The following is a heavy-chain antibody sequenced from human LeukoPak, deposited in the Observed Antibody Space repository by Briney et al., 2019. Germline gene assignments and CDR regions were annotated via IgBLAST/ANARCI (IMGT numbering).Heavy chain of an antibody. CDR2: ISSSSTYI. J-gene: IGHJ4*02. CDR1: GFTFGTYS. Sequence: GGSLRLSCAASGFTFGTYSMNWVRQAPGKGLEWVSSISSSSTYIYYADSVKGRFTISRDNSKNTLFPQMNSLRAEDTATFYCAKDLYGDYTYYFDFWGQGTLVTVSS. CDR3: AKDLYGDYTYYFDF. V-gene: IGHV3-21*04. D-gene: IGHD4-17*01.